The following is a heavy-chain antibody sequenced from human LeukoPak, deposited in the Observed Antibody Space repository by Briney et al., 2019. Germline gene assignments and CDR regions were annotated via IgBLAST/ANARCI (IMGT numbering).Heavy chain of an antibody. Sequence: PGGSLRLSCAASGFTFSSYWMSWVRQAPGKGLEWVANIKQDGSEKYYVDSVKGRFTISRDNAKNSLYLQMNSLRAEDTAVYYCARDGSGIAVAGTGGGFDYWGQGTLVTVSS. CDR3: ARDGSGIAVAGTGGGFDY. CDR2: IKQDGSEK. V-gene: IGHV3-7*01. J-gene: IGHJ4*02. CDR1: GFTFSSYW. D-gene: IGHD6-19*01.